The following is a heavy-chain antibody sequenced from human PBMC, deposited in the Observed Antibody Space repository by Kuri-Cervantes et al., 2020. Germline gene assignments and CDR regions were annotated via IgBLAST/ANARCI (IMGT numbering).Heavy chain of an antibody. V-gene: IGHV1-2*04. J-gene: IGHJ4*02. CDR3: ARDRAARPVGLLRYGPTYYFDY. Sequence: ASVKVSCKASGYTFTSYAMHWVRQAPGQGLEWMGWINPNSGGTNYAQKFQGWVTMTRDTSISTAYMELSRLRSDDTAVYYCARDRAARPVGLLRYGPTYYFDYWGQGTLVTVSS. CDR1: GYTFTSYA. D-gene: IGHD6-6*01. CDR2: INPNSGGT.